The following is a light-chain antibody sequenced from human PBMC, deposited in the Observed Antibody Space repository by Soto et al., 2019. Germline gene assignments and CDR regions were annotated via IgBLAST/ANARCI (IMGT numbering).Light chain of an antibody. CDR3: QHYAGGSRIT. CDR2: GAS. J-gene: IGKJ5*01. V-gene: IGKV3-20*01. CDR1: QSVSSSY. Sequence: EIVLTQSPGTLSLSPGGRATLSCRASQSVSSSYLAWYQQKPGQAPRLLIYGASSRATGIPDRFSGSGSGTDFTLTISRLEPEDFALYYCQHYAGGSRITFGQGTRLEIK.